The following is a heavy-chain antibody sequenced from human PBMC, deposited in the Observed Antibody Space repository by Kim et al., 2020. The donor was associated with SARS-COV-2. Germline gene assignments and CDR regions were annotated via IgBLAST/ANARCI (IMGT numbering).Heavy chain of an antibody. V-gene: IGHV3-49*02. CDR3: TRDLDSYEDTQSSFDY. D-gene: IGHD5-18*01. J-gene: IGHJ4*02. Sequence: SVKGRFTISRDDSKSIAYLQMNSLKTEDTAVYYCTRDLDSYEDTQSSFDYWGQGTLVTVSS.